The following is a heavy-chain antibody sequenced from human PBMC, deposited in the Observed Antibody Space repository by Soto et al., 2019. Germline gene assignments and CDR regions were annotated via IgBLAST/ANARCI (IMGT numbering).Heavy chain of an antibody. Sequence: GGSLRLSCEASGFNFRDFWMHWVRQPPGKGPEWVSNIPSDGRDVSYADSVRGRFTISRDDARNTLYLQMSNLRVEDTAIYYCTRDDSGLGIDYWGQGTQVTVS. CDR2: IPSDGRDV. CDR1: GFNFRDFW. CDR3: TRDDSGLGIDY. J-gene: IGHJ4*02. V-gene: IGHV3-74*01. D-gene: IGHD1-26*01.